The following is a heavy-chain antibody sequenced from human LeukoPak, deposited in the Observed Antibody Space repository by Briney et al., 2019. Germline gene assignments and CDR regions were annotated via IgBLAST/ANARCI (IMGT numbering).Heavy chain of an antibody. CDR1: GYTFTGYY. CDR2: INPNSGGT. J-gene: IGHJ4*02. D-gene: IGHD3-22*01. CDR3: ARGPMIVATIDY. Sequence: ASVKVSCKASGYTFTGYYVHWVRQAPGQGLEWMGWINPNSGGTNYAQKFQGRVTMTRDTSISTAYMELSRLRSDDTAVYYCARGPMIVATIDYWGQGTLVTVSS. V-gene: IGHV1-2*02.